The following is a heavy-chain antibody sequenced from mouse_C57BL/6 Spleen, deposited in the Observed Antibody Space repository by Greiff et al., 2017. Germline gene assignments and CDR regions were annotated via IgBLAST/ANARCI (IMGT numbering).Heavy chain of an antibody. CDR1: GYAFTNYL. D-gene: IGHD1-1*01. V-gene: IGHV1-54*01. Sequence: QVQLQQSGAELVRPGTSVKVSCKASGYAFTNYLIEWVKQRPGQGLEWIGVINPGSGGTNYNEKFKGKATLTADKSSSTAYMQLSSLTSEDSAVYFCAREDYGTPEAMDYGGQGTSVTVSS. CDR2: INPGSGGT. J-gene: IGHJ4*01. CDR3: AREDYGTPEAMDY.